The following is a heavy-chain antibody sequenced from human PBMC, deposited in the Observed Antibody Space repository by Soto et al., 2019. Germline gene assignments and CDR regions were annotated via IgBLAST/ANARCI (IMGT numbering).Heavy chain of an antibody. D-gene: IGHD6-13*01. J-gene: IGHJ6*01. Sequence: KSGPTLINPTHTLTLTFTFSAFSLSTSGMGLSWIRHPPGKALEWLALIDWDDDKYYSTSLKTRLTISKDTSKNQVVLTMTNMDPVATATYYCARIWVKEYYYGMEVWGQRNPVNVS. CDR1: AFSLSTSGMG. CDR3: ARIWVKEYYYGMEV. V-gene: IGHV2-70*01. CDR2: IDWDDDK.